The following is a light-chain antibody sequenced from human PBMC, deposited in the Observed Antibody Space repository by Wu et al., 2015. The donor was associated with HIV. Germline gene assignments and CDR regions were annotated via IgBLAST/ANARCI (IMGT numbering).Light chain of an antibody. CDR3: QHYSSSPTMYT. CDR1: QXVSSNV. Sequence: PSQXVSSNVLSXVPEKSGQGSQAPXLCCSSRATGIPDRFSGSESGTDFTLTISRLEPEDFAVYYCQHYSSSPTMYTFGQGTKLEIK. V-gene: IGKV3-20*01. J-gene: IGKJ2*01. CDR2: CS.